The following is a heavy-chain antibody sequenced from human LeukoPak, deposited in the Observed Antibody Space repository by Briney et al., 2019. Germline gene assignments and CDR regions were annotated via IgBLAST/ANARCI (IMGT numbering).Heavy chain of an antibody. CDR3: AKDAYDYVWGNYLFDY. V-gene: IGHV3-23*01. J-gene: IGHJ4*02. CDR2: ISGSGGST. D-gene: IGHD3-16*02. Sequence: PGGSLRLSCAASGFTFSSYAMSWVRQAPGKGLEWVSAISGSGGSTYYADSVKGRFTISRDNSKNTLYLQMNSLRAEDTAVYYCAKDAYDYVWGNYLFDYWGQGTLVTVSS. CDR1: GFTFSSYA.